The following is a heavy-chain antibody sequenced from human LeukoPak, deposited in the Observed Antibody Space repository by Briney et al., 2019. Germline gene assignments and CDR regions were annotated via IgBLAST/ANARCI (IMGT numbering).Heavy chain of an antibody. V-gene: IGHV3-23*01. CDR3: AKGSGVNHYHWIDP. Sequence: GGSLRLSCAASEFTFSNYAMNWVRQAPGKGLEWVSGISGGGGSTYYADSVKGRFTISRDNSKNTLYLQMDSLRAEDTALYYCAKGSGVNHYHWIDPWGQGTLVTVSS. CDR2: ISGGGGST. J-gene: IGHJ5*02. CDR1: EFTFSNYA. D-gene: IGHD2-8*01.